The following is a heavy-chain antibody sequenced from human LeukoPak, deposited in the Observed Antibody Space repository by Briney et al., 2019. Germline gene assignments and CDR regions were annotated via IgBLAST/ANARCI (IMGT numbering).Heavy chain of an antibody. Sequence: GGSLRLSCAASGFTFSSYGMHWVRQAPGEGLEWVAFIRYDGSNKYYADSVKGRFTISRDNSKNTLYLQMNSLRAEDTAVYYCAKDYYGSGSSNWFDPWGQGTLVTVSS. V-gene: IGHV3-30*02. D-gene: IGHD3-10*01. J-gene: IGHJ5*02. CDR1: GFTFSSYG. CDR3: AKDYYGSGSSNWFDP. CDR2: IRYDGSNK.